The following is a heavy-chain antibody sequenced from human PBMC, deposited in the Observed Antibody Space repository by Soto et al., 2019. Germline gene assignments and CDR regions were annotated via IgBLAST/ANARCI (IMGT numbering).Heavy chain of an antibody. Sequence: QVLLQESGPGLMKTSQSLSLDCTVSGDPIGSGDFYWTWIRQTPERGLEWIGNIHHSGTTSYNPSLGNRISISMDTSRNVFSLSLTSVTVADAAVYFCARDLLVFDSSGFHFWGRGILV. CDR3: ARDLLVFDSSGFHF. J-gene: IGHJ4*01. CDR2: IHHSGTT. D-gene: IGHD3-22*01. V-gene: IGHV4-30-4*01. CDR1: GDPIGSGDFY.